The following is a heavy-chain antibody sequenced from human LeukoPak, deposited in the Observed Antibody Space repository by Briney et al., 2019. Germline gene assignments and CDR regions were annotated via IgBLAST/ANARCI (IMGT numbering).Heavy chain of an antibody. CDR3: ATSADSPGNS. V-gene: IGHV3-7*01. D-gene: IGHD4-23*01. CDR1: GFTSSTYW. Sequence: PGGSLRLSCVASGFTSSTYWMSWVRQAPGKGLEWVANLKQDGSVKHYVDSVKGRFTISRDNAKNSLYLQMTNLRAEDTAVYYCATSADSPGNSWGQGTLITVSS. CDR2: LKQDGSVK. J-gene: IGHJ4*02.